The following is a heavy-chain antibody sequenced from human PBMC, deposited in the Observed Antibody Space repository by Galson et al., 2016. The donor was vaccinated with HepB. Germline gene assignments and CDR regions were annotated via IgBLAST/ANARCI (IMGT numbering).Heavy chain of an antibody. CDR3: ARDDYSGGRGSPDY. D-gene: IGHD4/OR15-4a*01. Sequence: SLRLSCAVSGFFFSGRAMSWVRQAPGKGLEWVSGINNGAATTGYEASVKGRFTISRDNSKNTLYLQMNSLRTEDTAVYYCARDDYSGGRGSPDYWGKGTLVTVSS. CDR2: INNGAATT. CDR1: GFFFSGRA. J-gene: IGHJ4*02. V-gene: IGHV3-23*01.